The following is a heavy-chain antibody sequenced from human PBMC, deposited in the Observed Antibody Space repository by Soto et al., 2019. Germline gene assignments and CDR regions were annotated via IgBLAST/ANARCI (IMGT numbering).Heavy chain of an antibody. CDR2: INPNSGGT. CDR1: GYTFTGYY. Sequence: QVQLVQSGAEVKKPGASVKVSCKASGYTFTGYYMHWVRQAPGQGLEWMGWINPNSGGTNYAQKFQGWVTMXXDXSXTTAYMELSRLSSDDTAVYYCARARQQWLAPEAFDIWGQGTMVTVSS. V-gene: IGHV1-2*04. D-gene: IGHD6-19*01. J-gene: IGHJ3*02. CDR3: ARARQQWLAPEAFDI.